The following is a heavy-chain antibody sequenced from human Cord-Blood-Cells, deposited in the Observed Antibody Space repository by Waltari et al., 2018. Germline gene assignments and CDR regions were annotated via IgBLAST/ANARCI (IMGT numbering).Heavy chain of an antibody. V-gene: IGHV4-34*01. D-gene: IGHD3-22*01. CDR1: GGSFSGYS. CDR3: ARGRGNDSSGYYYVDY. CDR2: INHSGST. J-gene: IGHJ4*02. Sequence: QVQLQQWGAGLLTPSETLSPTCAVFGGSFSGYSRGWISQPPGKGREWIGEINHSGSTNYNPSLKSRVTISVDTSKNQFSLKLSSVTAADTAVYYCARGRGNDSSGYYYVDYWGQGTLVTVSS.